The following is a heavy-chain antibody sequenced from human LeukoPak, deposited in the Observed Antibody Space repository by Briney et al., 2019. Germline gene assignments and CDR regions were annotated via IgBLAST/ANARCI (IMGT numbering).Heavy chain of an antibody. D-gene: IGHD3-3*01. Sequence: GASVKVSCKASGYTFTSYGISWVRQAPGQGLEWMGWISAYNGNTNYAQKLQGRVTVTTDTSTSTAYMELRSLRSDDTAVYYCARGEKYYDFWSGWSSSGLLDIWGQGTMVTVSS. CDR3: ARGEKYYDFWSGWSSSGLLDI. V-gene: IGHV1-18*01. CDR2: ISAYNGNT. CDR1: GYTFTSYG. J-gene: IGHJ3*02.